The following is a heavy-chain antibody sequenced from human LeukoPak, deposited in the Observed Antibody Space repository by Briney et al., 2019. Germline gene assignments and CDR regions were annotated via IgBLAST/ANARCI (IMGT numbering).Heavy chain of an antibody. J-gene: IGHJ4*02. Sequence: PSDPLSLTCTSACGSISSYYWSLIQQPPGKRLEWIGYIYYSGSTNYNPSLKSRVTISVDTSKNQFSLKLSSVTATDTAVYYCARSRMVAATLDYWGQGTLVTVSS. CDR1: CGSISSYY. CDR2: IYYSGST. D-gene: IGHD2-15*01. CDR3: ARSRMVAATLDY. V-gene: IGHV4-59*01.